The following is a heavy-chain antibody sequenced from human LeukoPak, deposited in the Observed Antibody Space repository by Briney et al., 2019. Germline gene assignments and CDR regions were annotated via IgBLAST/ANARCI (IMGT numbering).Heavy chain of an antibody. CDR3: ARVERHDSLYNGMDV. D-gene: IGHD1-1*01. V-gene: IGHV1-46*01. CDR1: GYTFTSNY. Sequence: ASVKVSCTASGYTFTSNYIHWVRQAPGQGLEWMGMIYPRDGSTSYAQKFQGRVTVTRDTSTSTVHMELSGLRSEDTAVYYCARVERHDSLYNGMDVWGQGTTVTVSS. J-gene: IGHJ6*02. CDR2: IYPRDGST.